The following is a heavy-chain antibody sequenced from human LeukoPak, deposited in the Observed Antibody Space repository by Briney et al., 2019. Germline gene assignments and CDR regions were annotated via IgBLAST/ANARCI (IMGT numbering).Heavy chain of an antibody. CDR3: YGIRLGDGFDI. CDR1: GFTVSSNY. D-gene: IGHD3-16*01. Sequence: PGGSLRLSCAASGFTVSSNYMGWVRQAQGKGLEWVSVIYSGGFTSYADSVKGRITISRDSSKNTLYLQMNSLRAEDTAVYYCYGIRLGDGFDIWGQRTMVIVSS. CDR2: IYSGGFT. J-gene: IGHJ3*02. V-gene: IGHV3-53*01.